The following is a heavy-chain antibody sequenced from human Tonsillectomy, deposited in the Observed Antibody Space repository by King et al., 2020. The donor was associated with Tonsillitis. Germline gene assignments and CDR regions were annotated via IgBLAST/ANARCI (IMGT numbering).Heavy chain of an antibody. CDR3: AADSRGGTTIWYFDL. V-gene: IGHV1-58*02. CDR2: IVVGSGNT. J-gene: IGHJ2*01. CDR1: GFTFTSSA. D-gene: IGHD1-1*01. Sequence: QLVQSGPEVKKPGSSVKVSCKASGFTFTSSAIQWVRQARGQRLEGRGWIVVGSGNTNYAQKFQERVTITRDMSTSTAYMELSSLRSEDTAVYYCAADSRGGTTIWYFDLWGRGTLVTVSS.